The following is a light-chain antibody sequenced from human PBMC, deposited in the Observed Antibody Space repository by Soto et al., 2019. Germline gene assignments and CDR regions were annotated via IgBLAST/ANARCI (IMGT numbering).Light chain of an antibody. CDR3: SSYAGSSTHYD. Sequence: QSALTQPASVSGSPGQSITISCTGTSSDVGGYNYVSWYQHHPGKAPKPMIYEVSNRPSGFSSRFSGSKSGNTASLTISGLQAEDEADYYCSSYAGSSTHYDFGTGTKVTVL. CDR2: EVS. CDR1: SSDVGGYNY. V-gene: IGLV2-14*01. J-gene: IGLJ1*01.